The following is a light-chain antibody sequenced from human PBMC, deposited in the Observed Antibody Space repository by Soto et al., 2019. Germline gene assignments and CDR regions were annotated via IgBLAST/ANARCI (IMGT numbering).Light chain of an antibody. CDR2: GNS. J-gene: IGLJ3*02. V-gene: IGLV1-40*01. Sequence: QSALTQPGSVSGSLGQSITISCTGSSSNIGAGYDVHWYQQLPGTAPKLLIYGNSNRPSGVPDRFSGSKSGTSASLAITGLQAEDEADYYCQSYDSSLSTWVFGGGTKLTVL. CDR3: QSYDSSLSTWV. CDR1: SSNIGAGYD.